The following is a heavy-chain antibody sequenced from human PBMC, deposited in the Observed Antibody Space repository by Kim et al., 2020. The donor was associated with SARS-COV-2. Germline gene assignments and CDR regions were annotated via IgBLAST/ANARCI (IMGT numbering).Heavy chain of an antibody. CDR2: ISYDGSNK. CDR1: GFTFSSYA. J-gene: IGHJ4*02. V-gene: IGHV3-30*04. D-gene: IGHD5-12*01. Sequence: GGSLRLSCAASGFTFSSYAMHWVRQAPGKGLEWVAVISYDGSNKYYADSVKGRFTISRDNSKNTLYLQMNSLRAEDTAVYYCARGYSGYDYFDYWSQGTLVTVSS. CDR3: ARGYSGYDYFDY.